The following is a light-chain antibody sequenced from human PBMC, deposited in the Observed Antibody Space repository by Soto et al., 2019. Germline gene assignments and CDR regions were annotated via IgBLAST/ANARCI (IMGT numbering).Light chain of an antibody. CDR2: EVS. V-gene: IGLV2-14*01. J-gene: IGLJ1*01. CDR3: SSYTRSSTLV. Sequence: ALTQPASVSGSTGQSITISCTGTSSDVGGYNYVSWYQQHPGKAPKLMIYEVSNRPSGVSNRFSGSKSGNTASLTISGLQAEGEADYYCSSYTRSSTLVFGTGTKVT. CDR1: SSDVGGYNY.